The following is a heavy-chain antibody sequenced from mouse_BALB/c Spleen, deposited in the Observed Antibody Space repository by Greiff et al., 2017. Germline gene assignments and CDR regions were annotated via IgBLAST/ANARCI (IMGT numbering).Heavy chain of an antibody. Sequence: EVKVVESGGGLVQPGGSLKLSCAASGFTFSSYTMSWVRQTPEKRLEWVAYISNGGGSTYYPDTVKGRFTISRDNAKNTLYLQMSSLKSEDTAMYYCARHRVWYGNYEWYFDVWGAGTTVTVSS. J-gene: IGHJ1*01. CDR3: ARHRVWYGNYEWYFDV. CDR1: GFTFSSYT. D-gene: IGHD2-10*02. CDR2: ISNGGGST. V-gene: IGHV5-12-2*01.